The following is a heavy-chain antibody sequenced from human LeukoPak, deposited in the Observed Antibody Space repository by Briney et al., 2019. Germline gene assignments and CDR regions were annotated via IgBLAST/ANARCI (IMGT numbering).Heavy chain of an antibody. CDR2: ISSSSSTI. D-gene: IGHD3-22*01. J-gene: IGHJ4*02. CDR1: GFTFSSYS. Sequence: GGSLRLSCAASGFTFSSYSMNWVRQAPGKGLEWVSYISSSSSTIYYADSVKGRFTISRDNAKNSLYLQMNSLRAEDTAVYYCAREGAVVVITEYYFDYWGQGTLVTVSS. CDR3: AREGAVVVITEYYFDY. V-gene: IGHV3-48*01.